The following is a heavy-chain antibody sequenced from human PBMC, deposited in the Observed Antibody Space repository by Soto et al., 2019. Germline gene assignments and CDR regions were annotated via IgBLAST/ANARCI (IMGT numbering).Heavy chain of an antibody. CDR2: IYSGGST. J-gene: IGHJ6*02. CDR3: ARVSGSSSWSPSRYYYYYGMDV. V-gene: IGHV3-66*01. Sequence: PGGSLRLSCAASGFTVSSNYMSWVRQAPGKGLERVSVIYSGGSTYYADSVKGRFTISRDNSKNTLYLQMNSLRAEDTAVYYCARVSGSSSWSPSRYYYYYGMDVWGQGTTVTVSS. CDR1: GFTVSSNY. D-gene: IGHD6-13*01.